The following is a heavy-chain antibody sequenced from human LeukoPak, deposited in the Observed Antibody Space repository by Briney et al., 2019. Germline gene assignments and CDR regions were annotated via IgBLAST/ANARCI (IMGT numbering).Heavy chain of an antibody. J-gene: IGHJ4*02. Sequence: GGSLRLSCAASGFTFSGYGMHWVRQSPDKGLEWVAVIWYDGTIKHYADSVRGRMTISRDDSKNTLYLQVDSLRAEDTAVYYCARDIGSNGNYHFDYWGQGTLVTVSS. CDR3: ARDIGSNGNYHFDY. CDR1: GFTFSGYG. CDR2: IWYDGTIK. D-gene: IGHD4-17*01. V-gene: IGHV3-33*01.